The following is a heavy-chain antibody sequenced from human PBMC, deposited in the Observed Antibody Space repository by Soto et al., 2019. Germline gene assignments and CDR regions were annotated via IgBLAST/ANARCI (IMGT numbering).Heavy chain of an antibody. Sequence: PGGSLRLSCAASGFTFSSYEMNWVRQAPGKGLEWVSYISSSGSTIYYADSVKGRFTISRDNAKNSLYLQMNSLRAEDTAVYYCARRADGGGKRMLVRTYYYYGMDVWGQGTTVTVSS. D-gene: IGHD6-6*01. CDR3: ARRADGGGKRMLVRTYYYYGMDV. V-gene: IGHV3-48*03. J-gene: IGHJ6*02. CDR2: ISSSGSTI. CDR1: GFTFSSYE.